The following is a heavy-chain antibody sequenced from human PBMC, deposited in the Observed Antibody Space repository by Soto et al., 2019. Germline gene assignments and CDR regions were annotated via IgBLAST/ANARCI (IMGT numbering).Heavy chain of an antibody. CDR2: IYYPGNA. V-gene: IGHV4-39*01. D-gene: IGHD1-1*01. Sequence: SETLSLTCSVSDDSLNSDKYYWGWIRQPPGKGLEWIGSIYYPGNAYYNPSPPTPVTLSLDKSKSQFSPKLNPCTAPDSAVYFCARLAALATISYSFDFWGRGALVTAPQ. CDR1: DDSLNSDKYY. J-gene: IGHJ4*02. CDR3: ARLAALATISYSFDF.